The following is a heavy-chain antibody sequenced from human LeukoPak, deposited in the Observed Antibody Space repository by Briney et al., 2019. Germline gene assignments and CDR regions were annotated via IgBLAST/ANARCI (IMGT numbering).Heavy chain of an antibody. J-gene: IGHJ5*02. Sequence: PSETLSLTCTVSGGSISSHYWSWIRQPPGKGLEWIGYIYYSGSTNYNPSLKSRVTISVNTSKNQFSLKLSSVTAADTAVYYCARGTYYYDSSGPNWFDPWGQGTLVTVSS. D-gene: IGHD3-22*01. CDR3: ARGTYYYDSSGPNWFDP. V-gene: IGHV4-59*11. CDR2: IYYSGST. CDR1: GGSISSHY.